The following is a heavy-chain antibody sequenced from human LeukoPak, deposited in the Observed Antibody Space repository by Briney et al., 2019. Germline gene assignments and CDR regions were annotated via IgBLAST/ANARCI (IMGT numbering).Heavy chain of an antibody. CDR3: ARSAYNYGYVYFDH. J-gene: IGHJ4*02. CDR2: IDPNSDNI. D-gene: IGHD5-18*01. Sequence: GALVKVSCKASGYTFTGCFIHYVRQAPGQGLEWMGWIDPNSDNIRYSETFKDRVTMTRDTSTNTAYMELSWLRSDDTAVYYCARSAYNYGYVYFDHWGQGTLVIVSS. V-gene: IGHV1-2*02. CDR1: GYTFTGCF.